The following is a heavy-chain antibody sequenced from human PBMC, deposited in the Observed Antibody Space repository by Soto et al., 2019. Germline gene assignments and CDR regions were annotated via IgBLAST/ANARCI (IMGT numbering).Heavy chain of an antibody. D-gene: IGHD1-26*01. CDR3: ARGERSHGFDY. CDR1: RYTFTDYY. CDR2: INPNSGDT. V-gene: IGHV1-2*02. Sequence: ASVKVSCKASRYTFTDYYIHWVRQAPGQGLEWMGWINPNSGDTNSAQKFQGRVTMTRDTSISTAYMELSWLRSDDTAVYYCARGERSHGFDYWGQGALVTVSS. J-gene: IGHJ4*02.